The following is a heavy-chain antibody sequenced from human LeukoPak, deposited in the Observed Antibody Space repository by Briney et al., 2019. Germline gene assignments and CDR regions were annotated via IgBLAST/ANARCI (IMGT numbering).Heavy chain of an antibody. Sequence: PSETLSLTCALYGGSFSGYYWSWIRQSPGGELEWIGEINNSGISNCNPSLESRVILSVDTSKNQFSLRLSSVTAADTALYCCARRLVDSSASQVSDHWGQGTLVTVSS. J-gene: IGHJ4*02. V-gene: IGHV4-34*01. CDR1: GGSFSGYY. CDR2: INNSGIS. CDR3: ARRLVDSSASQVSDH. D-gene: IGHD2-2*01.